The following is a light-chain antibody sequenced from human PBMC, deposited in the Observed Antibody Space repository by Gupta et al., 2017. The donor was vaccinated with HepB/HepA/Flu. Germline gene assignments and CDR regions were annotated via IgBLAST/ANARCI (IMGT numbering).Light chain of an antibody. V-gene: IGLV1-40*01. CDR1: SSNIGAGYD. CDR2: GNS. Sequence: QSVPTQPPSGYAAPRQRVTISCTGRSSNIGAGYDVHWYQQLPGTAPKLLIYGNSNRPSVVPDRFSGSKSGTSASLAITGLQAEEEADYYCQSYDSSLSGYVFGTGTKVTVL. CDR3: QSYDSSLSGYV. J-gene: IGLJ1*01.